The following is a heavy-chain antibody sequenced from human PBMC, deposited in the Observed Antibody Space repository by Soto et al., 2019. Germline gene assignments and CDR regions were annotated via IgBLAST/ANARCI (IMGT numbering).Heavy chain of an antibody. Sequence: QVQLVESGGGVVQPGRSLRLSCAASGFTFSSYGMHWVRQAPGKGLEWVAVISYDGSNKYYADSVKGRFTISRDNSKNTLYLQMNSLRAEDTAVYYCANVAVAGTRTTFRDYWGQGTLVTVSS. CDR1: GFTFSSYG. J-gene: IGHJ4*02. CDR2: ISYDGSNK. CDR3: ANVAVAGTRTTFRDY. V-gene: IGHV3-30*18. D-gene: IGHD6-19*01.